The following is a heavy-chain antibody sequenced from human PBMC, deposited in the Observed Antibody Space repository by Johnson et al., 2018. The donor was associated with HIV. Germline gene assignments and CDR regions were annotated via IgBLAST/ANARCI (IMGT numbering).Heavy chain of an antibody. Sequence: VQLVESGGGLVQSGRSLRLSCAASGFTFDDYAMHWVRQAPGKGLEWVSGISWNSGSIGYADSVKGRFTISRDNAKNSLYLQMNSLRAEDTALYYCAKDMGIVGATHDAFDIWGQGTMVTVSS. CDR1: GFTFDDYA. D-gene: IGHD1-26*01. J-gene: IGHJ3*02. CDR2: ISWNSGSI. V-gene: IGHV3-9*01. CDR3: AKDMGIVGATHDAFDI.